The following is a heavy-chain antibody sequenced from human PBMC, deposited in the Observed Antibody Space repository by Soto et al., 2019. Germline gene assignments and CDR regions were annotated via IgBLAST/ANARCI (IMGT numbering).Heavy chain of an antibody. J-gene: IGHJ5*02. V-gene: IGHV3-23*01. D-gene: IGHD5-18*01. Sequence: GGSLRLSCAASGFTFSSYAMSWVRQAPGKGLEWVSAISGSGGSTYYADSVKGRFTISRDNSKNTLYLQMNSLRAEDTAVYYCAKDFAALGYSYGEHWFDPWGQGTLVTVSS. CDR2: ISGSGGST. CDR3: AKDFAALGYSYGEHWFDP. CDR1: GFTFSSYA.